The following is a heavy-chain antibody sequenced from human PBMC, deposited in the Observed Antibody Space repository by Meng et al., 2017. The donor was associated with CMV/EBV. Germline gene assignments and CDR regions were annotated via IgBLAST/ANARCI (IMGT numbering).Heavy chain of an antibody. CDR3: ARVECKGYCSSTAGSDYAFDI. J-gene: IGHJ3*02. Sequence: SVKVSCKASGGTFSSYVISWVRQAPGQGLEWMGGIIPILGIANYAQKFQGRVTITADKSTSTAYMELSSLRSEDTAVYYCARVECKGYCSSTAGSDYAFDIWGQGTMVTVSS. CDR1: GGTFSSYV. CDR2: IIPILGIA. V-gene: IGHV1-69*10. D-gene: IGHD2-2*01.